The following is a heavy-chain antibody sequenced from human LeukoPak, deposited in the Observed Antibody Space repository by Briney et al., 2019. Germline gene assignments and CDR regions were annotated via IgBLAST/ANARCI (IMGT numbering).Heavy chain of an antibody. CDR3: ARHLTGERAFDV. CDR1: GGSFSGYY. CDR2: IIPRGSA. D-gene: IGHD7-27*01. V-gene: IGHV4-34*12. Sequence: SETLSLTCAVYGGSFSGYYWSWIRQPPGKWLEWIGEIIPRGSASYNPSLKSRITISIDTSKNQFSLKLNSVTAADTAAYYCARHLTGERAFDVWGQGTVVTVSS. J-gene: IGHJ3*01.